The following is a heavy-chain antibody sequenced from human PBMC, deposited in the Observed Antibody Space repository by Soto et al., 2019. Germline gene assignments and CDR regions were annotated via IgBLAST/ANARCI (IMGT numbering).Heavy chain of an antibody. CDR2: ISDTSSHI. CDR3: ARVRSGGSGYFDY. D-gene: IGHD2-15*01. Sequence: EVQLVESGGGLVKPGGSLRLSCAASGFTFSIYTMTWVRQAPGKGLERVSSISDTSSHIYYSDSVEDRFTVSRDNAKNSLYLQVNSLRAEDTAVYYCARVRSGGSGYFDYWGQGTLVTVSS. V-gene: IGHV3-21*01. CDR1: GFTFSIYT. J-gene: IGHJ4*02.